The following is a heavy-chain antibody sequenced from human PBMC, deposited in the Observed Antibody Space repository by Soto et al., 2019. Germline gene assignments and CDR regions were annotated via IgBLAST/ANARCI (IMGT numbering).Heavy chain of an antibody. CDR2: ISVSGGGT. J-gene: IGHJ4*02. V-gene: IGHV3-23*01. D-gene: IGHD1-26*01. CDR3: AKSGGASPYYFDY. Sequence: LRLSCAASSFTFNTYAMGWVRQAPGKGLEWVSAISVSGGGTYYADSVKGRFTISRDTSKNTLYLQMNSLRADDTAVYYCAKSGGASPYYFDYWGRGTLVTVSS. CDR1: SFTFNTYA.